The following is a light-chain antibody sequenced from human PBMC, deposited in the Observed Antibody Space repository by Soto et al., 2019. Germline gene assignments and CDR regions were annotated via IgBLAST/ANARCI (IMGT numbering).Light chain of an antibody. V-gene: IGLV2-14*01. CDR1: SSDLGAYNF. Sequence: QSALTQPASVSGSPGQSITISCSGTSSDLGAYNFVSWYQQHPGKAPKLIIYEVSNRPSGVSNRFSGSKSGITASLTISGLQAEDEAHYYCSSYSTASTPYVFGLGTKVTVL. CDR3: SSYSTASTPYV. J-gene: IGLJ1*01. CDR2: EVS.